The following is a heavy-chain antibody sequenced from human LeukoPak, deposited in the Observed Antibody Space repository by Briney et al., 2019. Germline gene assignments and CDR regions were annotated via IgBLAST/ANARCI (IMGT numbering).Heavy chain of an antibody. CDR1: GFTFSSYG. CDR3: AKDKGIAYSSSSGFDP. CDR2: IRYDGSNK. J-gene: IGHJ5*02. D-gene: IGHD6-13*01. Sequence: PGGSLRLSCAASGFTFSSYGMHWVRQAPGKGLEWVAFIRYDGSNKYYADSVKGRFAISRDNSKNTLYLQMNSLRAEDTAVYYCAKDKGIAYSSSSGFDPWGQGTLITVSS. V-gene: IGHV3-30*02.